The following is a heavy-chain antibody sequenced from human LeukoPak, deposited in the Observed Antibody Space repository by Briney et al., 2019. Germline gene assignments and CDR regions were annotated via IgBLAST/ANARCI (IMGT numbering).Heavy chain of an antibody. CDR1: GGTFSSYA. CDR2: IIPIFGTA. CDR3: AKEEYYYDSSGYFDAFDI. D-gene: IGHD3-22*01. J-gene: IGHJ3*02. Sequence: SVKVSCKASGGTFSSYAISWVRQAPGQGLEWMGGIIPIFGTANYAQKFQGRVTITADESTRTDYMEMSSLRSEDTAVYYCAKEEYYYDSSGYFDAFDIWGQGTMVTVSS. V-gene: IGHV1-69*13.